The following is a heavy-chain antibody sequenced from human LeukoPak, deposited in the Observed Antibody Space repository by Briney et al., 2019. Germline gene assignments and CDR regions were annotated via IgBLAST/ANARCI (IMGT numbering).Heavy chain of an antibody. Sequence: SVKVSCKASGGTLSSYAISWVRQAPGQGLEWMGRIIPIFGTANYAQKFQGRVTITTDESTSTAYMELSSLRSEDTAVYYCARNSGWYDFTVDYWGQGTLVTASS. J-gene: IGHJ4*02. CDR3: ARNSGWYDFTVDY. V-gene: IGHV1-69*05. CDR1: GGTLSSYA. D-gene: IGHD6-19*01. CDR2: IIPIFGTA.